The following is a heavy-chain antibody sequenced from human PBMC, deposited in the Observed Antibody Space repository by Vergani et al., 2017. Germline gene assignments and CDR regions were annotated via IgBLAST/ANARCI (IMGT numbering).Heavy chain of an antibody. CDR3: ARDDSPDYYDSSGYYSFDY. D-gene: IGHD3-22*01. V-gene: IGHV3-21*01. J-gene: IGHJ4*02. CDR1: GFTFSSYS. Sequence: EVQLVESGGVVVQPGGSLRLSCAASGFTFSSYSMNWVRQAPGKGLEWVSSISSSSSYIYYADSVKGRFTISRDNAKNSLYLQMNSLRAEDTAVYYCARDDSPDYYDSSGYYSFDYWGQGTLVTVSS. CDR2: ISSSSSYI.